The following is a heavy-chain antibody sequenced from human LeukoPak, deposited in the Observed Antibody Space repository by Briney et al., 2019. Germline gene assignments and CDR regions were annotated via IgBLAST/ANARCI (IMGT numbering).Heavy chain of an antibody. CDR3: AKDVDYDFWSGPSDP. J-gene: IGHJ5*02. Sequence: GGSLRLSCAASGFTFSSYSMNWVRQAPGKGLEWVSSISSSSSYIYYADSVKGRFTISRDNAKNSLYLQMNSLRAEDTAVYYCAKDVDYDFWSGPSDPWGQGTLVTVSS. CDR2: ISSSSSYI. V-gene: IGHV3-21*04. D-gene: IGHD3-3*01. CDR1: GFTFSSYS.